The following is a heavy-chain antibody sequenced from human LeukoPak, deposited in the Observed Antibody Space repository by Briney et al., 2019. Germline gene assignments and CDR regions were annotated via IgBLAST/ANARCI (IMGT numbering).Heavy chain of an antibody. J-gene: IGHJ4*02. Sequence: GGSLRLSCAAAGSTVSSNYMSLVRQAPGKVLECVSVIYSGGSTYYADYVKGRFTISRDNSKTALYLQMNSVRAEDRAVYYCERESSRSAGSFDYWGQGSLVTVSS. CDR2: IYSGGST. CDR3: ERESSRSAGSFDY. V-gene: IGHV3-66*02. D-gene: IGHD6-6*01. CDR1: GSTVSSNY.